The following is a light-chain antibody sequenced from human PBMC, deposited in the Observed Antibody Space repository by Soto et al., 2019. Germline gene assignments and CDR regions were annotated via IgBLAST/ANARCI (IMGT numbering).Light chain of an antibody. CDR3: SSYAGDNKGV. CDR1: SSDVGGYNN. Sequence: QSALTQPPSASGSPGQSVAISCTGTSSDVGGYNNVSWYQQYPGKAPKLMIYEVSKRPSGVPDRFSGSKSGNTASLTVSGLQADDEADYYCSSYAGDNKGVFGTGTKVTVL. V-gene: IGLV2-8*01. J-gene: IGLJ1*01. CDR2: EVS.